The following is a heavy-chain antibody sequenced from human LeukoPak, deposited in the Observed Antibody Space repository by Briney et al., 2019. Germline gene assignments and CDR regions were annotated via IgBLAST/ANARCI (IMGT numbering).Heavy chain of an antibody. V-gene: IGHV3-48*01. J-gene: IGHJ4*02. CDR1: GFAFSSYI. Sequence: QPGGSLRLSCAASGFAFSSYIMHWVRQAPGKGLEWISYISSSSSTIYYADSVTGRFTVSRDNAKNSLYLQMNSLRAEDTAVYYCARPTPYLDYWGQGTLVTVSS. CDR2: ISSSSSTI. CDR3: ARPTPYLDY.